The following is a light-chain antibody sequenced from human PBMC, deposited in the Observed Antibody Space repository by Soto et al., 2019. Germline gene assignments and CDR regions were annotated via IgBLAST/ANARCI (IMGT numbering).Light chain of an antibody. Sequence: QSALTQPASVSGSPGQSITVSCTGTSSDVGAFNYVSWYQQHPGKAPKLVIYDVTGRPSGVSNRFSGSKSGNTAFLTISGLQPEDEADYYCSSFTGTSTLDVFGTGTKVTVL. CDR3: SSFTGTSTLDV. CDR2: DVT. J-gene: IGLJ1*01. V-gene: IGLV2-14*03. CDR1: SSDVGAFNY.